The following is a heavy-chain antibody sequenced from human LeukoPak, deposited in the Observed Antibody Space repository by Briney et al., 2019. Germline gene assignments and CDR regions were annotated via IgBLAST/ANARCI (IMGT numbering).Heavy chain of an antibody. Sequence: GGSLRLSCTASGFTFGDYAMSWFRQAPGKGLEWVGFIRSKAYGGTTEYAASVKGRFTISRDDSKSITYLQMNSLKTEDTAVYYCTTGNVLRYFDWLTDLDYWGQGTLVTVSS. CDR3: TTGNVLRYFDWLTDLDY. D-gene: IGHD3-9*01. J-gene: IGHJ4*02. V-gene: IGHV3-49*03. CDR2: IRSKAYGGTT. CDR1: GFTFGDYA.